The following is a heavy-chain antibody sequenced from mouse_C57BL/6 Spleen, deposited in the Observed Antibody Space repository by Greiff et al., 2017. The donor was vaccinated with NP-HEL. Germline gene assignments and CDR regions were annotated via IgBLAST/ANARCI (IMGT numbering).Heavy chain of an antibody. CDR1: GYAFSSYW. CDR3: AREGLGLPDY. Sequence: ESGAELVKPGASVKISCKASGYAFSSYWMNWVKQRPGKGLEWIGQIYPGDGDTNYNGKFKGKATLTADKSSSTAYMQLSSLTSEDSAVYFCAREGLGLPDYWGQGTTLTVSS. D-gene: IGHD4-1*01. V-gene: IGHV1-80*01. CDR2: IYPGDGDT. J-gene: IGHJ2*01.